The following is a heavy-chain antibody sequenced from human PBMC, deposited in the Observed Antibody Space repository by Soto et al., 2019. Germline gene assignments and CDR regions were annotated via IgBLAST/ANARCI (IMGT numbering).Heavy chain of an antibody. D-gene: IGHD6-25*01. V-gene: IGHV3-30*18. CDR1: GFTFSSYG. Sequence: QVQLVESGGGVVQPGRSLRLSCAASGFTFSSYGMHWVRQAPGKGLEWVAVISYDGSNKYYADSVKGRFTISRDNSKNTLYLQMNGLRAEATAVYYCAKDRFRIAAAAPFDYWGQGTRVTVSS. CDR2: ISYDGSNK. CDR3: AKDRFRIAAAAPFDY. J-gene: IGHJ4*02.